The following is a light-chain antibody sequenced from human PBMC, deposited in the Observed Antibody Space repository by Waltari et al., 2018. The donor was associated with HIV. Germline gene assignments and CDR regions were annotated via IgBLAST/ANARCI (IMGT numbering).Light chain of an antibody. CDR3: SSFAPTNKFYVL. Sequence: QSTLTPPPSASGPPGQSVTSPCTGTSSDIGGYNYASCYQQHPGKAPKLIMTEVTKRPSGVPDRFSGSKSGNTASLTVSGLQADDEALYYCSSFAPTNKFYVLFGGGTTLTVL. J-gene: IGLJ2*01. CDR1: SSDIGGYNY. CDR2: EVT. V-gene: IGLV2-8*01.